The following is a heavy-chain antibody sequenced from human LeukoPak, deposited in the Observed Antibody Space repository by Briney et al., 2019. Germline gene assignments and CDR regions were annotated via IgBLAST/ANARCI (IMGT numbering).Heavy chain of an antibody. CDR2: INHRGTT. CDR1: GDSFSGYY. CDR3: ARSWAGMYYPFYYFDY. Sequence: PSETLSLTCAVYGDSFSGYYWSWIRQPPGKGLEWIAEINHRGTTHYNPSLKSRVNISADTSKNQFSLHLDSVTAADAAVYYCARSWAGMYYPFYYFDYWGQGTLVSVSS. J-gene: IGHJ4*02. V-gene: IGHV4-34*01. D-gene: IGHD1-26*01.